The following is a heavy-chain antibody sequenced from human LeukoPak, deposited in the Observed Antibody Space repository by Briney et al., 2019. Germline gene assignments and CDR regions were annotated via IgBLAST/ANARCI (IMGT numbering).Heavy chain of an antibody. D-gene: IGHD4-17*01. CDR2: ISSSSSYI. J-gene: IGHJ4*02. CDR1: GFTFSSYS. Sequence: GGSLRLSCAASGFTFSSYSMNWVRQAPGKGPEWVSSISSSSSYIYYADSVKGRFTISRDNAKNSLYLQMNSLRAEDTAVYYCARDSYGDYLEKYFDYWGQGTLVTVSS. CDR3: ARDSYGDYLEKYFDY. V-gene: IGHV3-21*01.